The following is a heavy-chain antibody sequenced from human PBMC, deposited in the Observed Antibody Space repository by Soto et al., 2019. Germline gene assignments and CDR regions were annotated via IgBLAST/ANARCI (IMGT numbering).Heavy chain of an antibody. V-gene: IGHV3-74*03. J-gene: IGHJ4*02. CDR1: GFTFSHYW. D-gene: IGHD2-21*02. CDR2: INGDGRTT. CDR3: ARAPHYGGNSGPEDS. Sequence: EVELVESGGGVAQPGGSLRLSCAVSGFTFSHYWMHWVRQAPGGGLEWVSGINGDGRTTTYAEPVKGRFTISRENAKNTMSLQMTSLRDADTAVYFCARAPHYGGNSGPEDSWGQGTLVTVSS.